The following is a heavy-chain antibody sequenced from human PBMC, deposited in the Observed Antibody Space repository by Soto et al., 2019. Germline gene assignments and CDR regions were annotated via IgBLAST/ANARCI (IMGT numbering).Heavy chain of an antibody. J-gene: IGHJ4*02. CDR3: AREVPGVTSFDY. V-gene: IGHV1-3*01. CDR2: INAGVDGT. D-gene: IGHD3-10*01. Sequence: QVQLVQSGPEMMQPGASVKVSCKASGYASLSYAMHWVRQVHGQVYEWLGWINAGVDGTMYSERFQGRVRITRDTSANTVYMELNALTSEDTAVYYCAREVPGVTSFDYWGQGNLVIVSS. CDR1: GYASLSYA.